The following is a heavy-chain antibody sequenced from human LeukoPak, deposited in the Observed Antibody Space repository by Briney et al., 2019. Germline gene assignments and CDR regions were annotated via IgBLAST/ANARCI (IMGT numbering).Heavy chain of an antibody. CDR2: ISGSGGST. D-gene: IGHD6-13*01. V-gene: IGHV3-23*01. CDR1: GFTFSSYA. J-gene: IGHJ5*02. CDR3: AKGYTRDSSSWP. Sequence: GGSLRLSCAASGFTFSSYAMSWVRQAPGKGLEWVSAISGSGGSTYYADSVKGRFTISRDNSKDTLYLQMNSLRAEDTAIYYCAKGYTRDSSSWPWGQGTQVTVSS.